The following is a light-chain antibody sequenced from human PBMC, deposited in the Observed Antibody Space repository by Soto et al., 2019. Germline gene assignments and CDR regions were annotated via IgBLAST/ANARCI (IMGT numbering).Light chain of an antibody. J-gene: IGKJ1*01. CDR3: QQYNQWPPWT. CDR1: QSVRSN. V-gene: IGKV3-15*01. Sequence: EIVTTQSPVTLSVSPGDTATLSCRASQSVRSNLAWYQQKPGQAPRLLIYGASTRATGIPARFSGSGFGTEFTLTITSLQSEYFAVYYCQQYNQWPPWTFGQGTKVEVK. CDR2: GAS.